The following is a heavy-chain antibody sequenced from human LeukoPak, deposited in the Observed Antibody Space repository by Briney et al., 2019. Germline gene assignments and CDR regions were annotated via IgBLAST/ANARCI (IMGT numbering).Heavy chain of an antibody. J-gene: IGHJ5*02. D-gene: IGHD3-3*01. CDR3: AREARISIFGVVFDP. Sequence: GGSLRLSCAASGVTFSSSWMSWVRQAPGKGPEWVANIRQDGSQKYYVDSVKGRFTISRDNAKNSMYLQMSSLRAEDTAVYYCAREARISIFGVVFDPWGQGTLVTVSS. CDR1: GVTFSSSW. V-gene: IGHV3-7*01. CDR2: IRQDGSQK.